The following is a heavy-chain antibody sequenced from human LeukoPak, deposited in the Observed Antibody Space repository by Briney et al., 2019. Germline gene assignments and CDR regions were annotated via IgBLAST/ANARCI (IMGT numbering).Heavy chain of an antibody. CDR2: ISGSGGST. V-gene: IGHV3-23*01. CDR3: AKGLKYYYDSSPSPGMY. CDR1: GFIFSPYG. D-gene: IGHD3-22*01. Sequence: PGGSLRLSCAASGFIFSPYGMSWVRQAPGKGLEWVSAISGSGGSTYYADSVKGRFTISRDNSKNTLYLQMNSLRAEDTAVYYCAKGLKYYYDSSPSPGMYWGQGTLVTVSS. J-gene: IGHJ4*02.